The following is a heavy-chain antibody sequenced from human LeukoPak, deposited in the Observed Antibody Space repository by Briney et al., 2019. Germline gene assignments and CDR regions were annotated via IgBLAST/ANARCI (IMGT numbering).Heavy chain of an antibody. CDR3: AKSWGRRIYYYYYMDV. CDR1: GFTFSSYS. D-gene: IGHD3-16*01. V-gene: IGHV3-30*02. CDR2: IRYDGSNK. Sequence: GGSLRLSCAASGFTFSSYSMNWVRQAPGKGLEWVAFIRYDGSNKYYADSVKGRFTISRDNSKNTLYLQMNSLRAEDTAVYYCAKSWGRRIYYYYYMDVWGKGTTVTVSS. J-gene: IGHJ6*03.